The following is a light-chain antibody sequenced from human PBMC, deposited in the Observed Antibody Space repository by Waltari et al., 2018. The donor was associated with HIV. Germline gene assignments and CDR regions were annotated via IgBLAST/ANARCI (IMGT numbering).Light chain of an antibody. CDR3: QQYYSTPRT. CDR2: WAS. V-gene: IGKV4-1*01. J-gene: IGKJ4*01. Sequence: DIMMTQSPDSLAVSLGERATINCKSSQSVLYSSNSKNYLAWYQQKPGQPPKLLIYWASTRESGVPDLFSGSGSGTDFTLTISSLQAEDVAVYYCQQYYSTPRTFGGGTKVEIK. CDR1: QSVLYSSNSKNY.